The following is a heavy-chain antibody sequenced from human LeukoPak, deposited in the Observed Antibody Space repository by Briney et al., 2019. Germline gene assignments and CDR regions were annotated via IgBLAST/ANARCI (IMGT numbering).Heavy chain of an antibody. J-gene: IGHJ4*02. V-gene: IGHV1-2*02. CDR1: GYTFTSYG. Sequence: ASEKVSCKASGYTFTSYGISWVRQAPGQGLEWMGWINPNSGGTNSAQKFQGRVTMTRATSISTAYMELSRLRSDDTAVYYCARAPLFDYWGQGTLVTVSS. CDR3: ARAPLFDY. CDR2: INPNSGGT.